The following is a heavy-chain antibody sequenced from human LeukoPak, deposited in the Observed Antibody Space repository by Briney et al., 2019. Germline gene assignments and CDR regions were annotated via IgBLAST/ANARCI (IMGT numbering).Heavy chain of an antibody. CDR2: IYYSGST. Sequence: SETLSLTCTVSGGSISSSSYYWGWIRQPPGKGLEWIGSIYYSGSTCYNPSLKSRVAISVDTSRNQFSLKLSSVTAADTAVYYCARYYGGHSNFDYWGQGTLVTVSS. D-gene: IGHD4-23*01. J-gene: IGHJ4*02. CDR3: ARYYGGHSNFDY. CDR1: GGSISSSSYY. V-gene: IGHV4-39*01.